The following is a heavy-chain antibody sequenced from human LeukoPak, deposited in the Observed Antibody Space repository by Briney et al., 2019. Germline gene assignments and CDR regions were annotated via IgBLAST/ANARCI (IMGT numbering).Heavy chain of an antibody. V-gene: IGHV1-3*01. Sequence: ASVNVSCKASGYTFTSYAMDWVRQAPGQSLEWMGWINAGSGITKYSQKFQGRVTITRDTSASTAYMELSSLRSEDTAVYYCARVYGDYVDAFDIWGQGTMVTVSS. D-gene: IGHD4-17*01. CDR2: INAGSGIT. CDR1: GYTFTSYA. J-gene: IGHJ3*02. CDR3: ARVYGDYVDAFDI.